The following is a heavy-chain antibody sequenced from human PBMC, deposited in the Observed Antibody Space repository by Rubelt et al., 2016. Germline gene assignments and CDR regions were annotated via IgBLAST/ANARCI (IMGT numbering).Heavy chain of an antibody. D-gene: IGHD1-26*01. CDR3: ANRGFVGATPGRYLDC. J-gene: IGHJ4*02. CDR1: GFTFSSYA. Sequence: VQLVESGGGVVQPGRSLRLSCADSGFTFSSYAMHWVRQAPGKGLEWVAVISYDVVNKFYADSVRGRFTISRDNSKNTLYLQMNSLRAEDTAVYYCANRGFVGATPGRYLDCWGQGTLVTVSS. V-gene: IGHV3-30*04. CDR2: ISYDVVNK.